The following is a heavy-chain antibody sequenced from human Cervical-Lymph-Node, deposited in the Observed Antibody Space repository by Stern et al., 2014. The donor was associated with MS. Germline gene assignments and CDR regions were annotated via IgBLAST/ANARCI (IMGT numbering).Heavy chain of an antibody. CDR3: ATDRGVK. CDR1: GHPLSELA. V-gene: IGHV1-24*01. Sequence: VQLVESGAEVKKPGASVTVSCNVAGHPLSELAMHWLRQLPTRGLEWMGQFDPEDGETVYAQQFQGRLSMTEDTSTGTAYMTLTALRSEDTAVYYCATDRGVKWGRGTLVTVSS. D-gene: IGHD3-10*01. J-gene: IGHJ4*02. CDR2: FDPEDGET.